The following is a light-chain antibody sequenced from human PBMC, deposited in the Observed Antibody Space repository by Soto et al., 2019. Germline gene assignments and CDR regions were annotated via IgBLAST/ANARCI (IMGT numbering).Light chain of an antibody. J-gene: IGKJ5*01. V-gene: IGKV3-11*01. CDR3: QQRSNWPIT. CDR2: DAS. CDR1: QSVSSY. Sequence: EIVLTQSPATLSLSPGERATLSCRASQSVSSYLAWYQQKPGQAPRLLIYDASNRATGIPARFSGSGSRTDFTLTISSLEPEDFAVYNCQQRSNWPITFGQGTRLEIK.